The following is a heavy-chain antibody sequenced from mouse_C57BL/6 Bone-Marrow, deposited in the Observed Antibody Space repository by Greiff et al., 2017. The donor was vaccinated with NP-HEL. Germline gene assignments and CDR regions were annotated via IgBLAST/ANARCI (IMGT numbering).Heavy chain of an antibody. CDR1: GYTFTSYT. Sequence: QVQLKQSGAELARPGASVKMSCKASGYTFTSYTMHWVKQRPGQGLEWIGYINPSSGYTKYNQKFKDRATLTADKSSSTAYMQLSSLTSEDSAVYYCARSLHYYGSSYEVAYWGKGTLVTVSA. CDR3: ARSLHYYGSSYEVAY. CDR2: INPSSGYT. V-gene: IGHV1-4*01. D-gene: IGHD1-1*01. J-gene: IGHJ3*01.